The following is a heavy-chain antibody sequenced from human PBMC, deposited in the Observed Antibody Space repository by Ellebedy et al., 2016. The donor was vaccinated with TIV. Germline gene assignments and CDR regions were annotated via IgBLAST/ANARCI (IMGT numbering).Heavy chain of an antibody. Sequence: SETLSLTCTVSGGSVSSGSYYWSWIRQPPGKGLERIGNIYYRGSTNYNPSLKSRVTISVDTSKNQFSLKLSSVTAADTAVYYCARSSLGRLRFEYWGQGTLVTVSS. CDR2: IYYRGST. CDR3: ARSSLGRLRFEY. V-gene: IGHV4-61*01. CDR1: GGSVSSGSYY. D-gene: IGHD5-12*01. J-gene: IGHJ4*02.